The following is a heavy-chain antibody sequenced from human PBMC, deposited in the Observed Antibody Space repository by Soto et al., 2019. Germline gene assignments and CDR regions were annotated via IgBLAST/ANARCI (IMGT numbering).Heavy chain of an antibody. Sequence: QVQLVQSGAEVKRPGSSVKVSCESSGDTFNSYVISWVRQAPGQGLEWMGGIIPIIGVTHYAQKFQGRVTLTALSSTGTAYMELTTLGFADTALYSCARESLGAKGAEHWGQGNRVTVSS. CDR1: GDTFNSYV. CDR2: IIPIIGVT. D-gene: IGHD3-16*01. V-gene: IGHV1-69*17. CDR3: ARESLGAKGAEH. J-gene: IGHJ1*01.